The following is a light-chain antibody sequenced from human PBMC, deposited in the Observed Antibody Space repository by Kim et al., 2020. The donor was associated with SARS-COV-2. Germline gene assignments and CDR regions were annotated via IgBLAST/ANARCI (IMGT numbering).Light chain of an antibody. Sequence: MPPSRTASVTSSEDNLSNKYVCWYQQRPGQSPVLVISQDSKRPSGIPERFAGSNSGNTATLTISETQAMDEADYYCQAWDSGTWVFGGGTQLTVL. CDR1: NLSNKY. CDR3: QAWDSGTWV. V-gene: IGLV3-1*01. CDR2: QDS. J-gene: IGLJ3*02.